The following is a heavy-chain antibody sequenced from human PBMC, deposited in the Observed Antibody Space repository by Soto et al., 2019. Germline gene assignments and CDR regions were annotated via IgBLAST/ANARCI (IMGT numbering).Heavy chain of an antibody. Sequence: EVQLVESGGGLVQPGGSLRLSCAASGFTFTTYWMNWVRQAPGKGLEWVASIKQDGSEEFFVDSVKGRFTISRDNAKNSLYLQMNSLRAEDTAVYFCVIGRYCSGGSCYLDYWGQGALVTVSS. V-gene: IGHV3-7*01. CDR3: VIGRYCSGGSCYLDY. CDR2: IKQDGSEE. D-gene: IGHD2-15*01. CDR1: GFTFTTYW. J-gene: IGHJ4*02.